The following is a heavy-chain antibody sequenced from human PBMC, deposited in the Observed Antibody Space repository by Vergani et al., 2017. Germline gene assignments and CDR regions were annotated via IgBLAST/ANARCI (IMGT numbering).Heavy chain of an antibody. V-gene: IGHV3-15*01. CDR2: IKSKTDGGTT. CDR3: TTDHQYYYDSSGSELGELTDY. CDR1: GFTFSNAW. D-gene: IGHD3-22*01. J-gene: IGHJ4*02. Sequence: EVQLVESGGGLVKPGGSLRLSCAASGFTFSNAWMSWVRQAPGKGLEWVGRIKSKTDGGTTDYASPVKGRFTISRDDSKNTLCLQMNSLKTEDTAVYYCTTDHQYYYDSSGSELGELTDYWGQGTLVTVSA.